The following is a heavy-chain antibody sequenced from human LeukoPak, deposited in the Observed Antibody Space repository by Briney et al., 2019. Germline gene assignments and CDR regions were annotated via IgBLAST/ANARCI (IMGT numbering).Heavy chain of an antibody. CDR1: GGTFSSYT. CDR2: IIPILGIA. V-gene: IGHV1-69*02. CDR3: AIHYYESSGYSDY. D-gene: IGHD3-22*01. J-gene: IGHJ4*02. Sequence: SVKVSCKASGGTFSSYTISWVRQAPGQGLEWMGRIIPILGIANYAQKFQGRVTITADKSTSTAYMELSSLRSEDTAVYYCAIHYYESSGYSDYWGQGTLVTVSS.